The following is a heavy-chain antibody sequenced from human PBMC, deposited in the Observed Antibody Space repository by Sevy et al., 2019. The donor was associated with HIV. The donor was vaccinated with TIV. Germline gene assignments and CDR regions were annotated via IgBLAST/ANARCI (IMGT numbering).Heavy chain of an antibody. CDR2: ISAYSGNT. J-gene: IGHJ5*02. D-gene: IGHD2-15*01. Sequence: ASVKVSCKASGYTFTTYAISWVRQLPGQGLEWMGWISAYSGNTNYENRLQGRFTLTTDTSTGTAYMELRSLRSDDTAVYYCARDVDNIRFDPWGQGTLVTVSS. CDR1: GYTFTTYA. V-gene: IGHV1-18*01. CDR3: ARDVDNIRFDP.